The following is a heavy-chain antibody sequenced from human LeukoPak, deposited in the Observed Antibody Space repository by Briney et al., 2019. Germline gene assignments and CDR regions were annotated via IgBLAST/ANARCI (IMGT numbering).Heavy chain of an antibody. CDR1: GFTFSSYA. CDR3: ARAQYYYDSSGYSLFDY. V-gene: IGHV3-30-3*01. CDR2: ISYDGSNK. D-gene: IGHD3-22*01. J-gene: IGHJ4*02. Sequence: EGSLRLSCAASGFTFSSYAMHWVRQAPGKGLEWVAVISYDGSNKYYADSVKGRFTISRDNSKNTLYLQMNSLRAEDTAVYYCARAQYYYDSSGYSLFDYWGQGTLVTVSS.